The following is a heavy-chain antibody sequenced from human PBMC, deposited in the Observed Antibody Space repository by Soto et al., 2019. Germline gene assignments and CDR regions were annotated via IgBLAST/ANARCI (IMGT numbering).Heavy chain of an antibody. CDR1: GFTFSSYG. D-gene: IGHD3-10*01. CDR2: IWYDGSNK. Sequence: GGSLRLSCAASGFTFSSYGMHWVRQAPGKGLEWVAVIWYDGSNKYYADSVKGRFTISRDNAKNSLYLQMNSLRAEDTALYYCARPLWFGESSPFDYWGQGTLVTVSS. CDR3: ARPLWFGESSPFDY. V-gene: IGHV3-33*01. J-gene: IGHJ4*02.